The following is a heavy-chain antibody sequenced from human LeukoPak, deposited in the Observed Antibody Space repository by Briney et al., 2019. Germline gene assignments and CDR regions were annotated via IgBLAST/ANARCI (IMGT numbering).Heavy chain of an antibody. CDR3: AKWLLFNRYYYGIDV. D-gene: IGHD5-24*01. J-gene: IGHJ6*02. V-gene: IGHV4-39*01. CDR2: TYYSGST. CDR1: GGSISNGNYY. Sequence: SETLSLTCTVSGGSISNGNYYWDWIRQPPGKGLEWIGTTYYSGSTYYNPSLKDRVTISVDTSKNQFSLRLSSVNPADTAVYYCAKWLLFNRYYYGIDVWGRGTTVTVSS.